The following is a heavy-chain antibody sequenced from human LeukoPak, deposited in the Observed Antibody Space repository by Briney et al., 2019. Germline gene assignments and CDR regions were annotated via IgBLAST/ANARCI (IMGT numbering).Heavy chain of an antibody. J-gene: IGHJ4*02. V-gene: IGHV3-74*01. CDR2: INSDGSST. CDR3: ARATGSYYSLGY. CDR1: GFTFSSYA. Sequence: PGGSLRLSCAASGFTFSSYAMSWVRQAPGNGLVWVSRINSDGSSTSYADSVKGRFTVSRDNAKNTLYLQMNSLRAEDTAVYYCARATGSYYSLGYWGQGTLVTVSS. D-gene: IGHD1-26*01.